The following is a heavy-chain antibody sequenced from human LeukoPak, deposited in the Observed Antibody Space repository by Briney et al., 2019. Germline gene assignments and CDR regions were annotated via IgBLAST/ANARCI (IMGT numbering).Heavy chain of an antibody. Sequence: PWETLSLTCAVSGYSISSGYYWGWIRQPPGKGLEWIGSIYHSGSTYYNPSLKSRVTISVDTSKNQFSLKLSSVTAADTAVYYCATPRRFGELLYWGQGTLVTVSS. CDR3: ATPRRFGELLY. CDR2: IYHSGST. CDR1: GYSISSGYY. V-gene: IGHV4-38-2*01. J-gene: IGHJ4*02. D-gene: IGHD3-10*01.